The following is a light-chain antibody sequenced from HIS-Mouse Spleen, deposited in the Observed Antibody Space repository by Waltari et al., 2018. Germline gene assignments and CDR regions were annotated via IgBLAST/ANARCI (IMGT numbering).Light chain of an antibody. V-gene: IGLV5-45*02. CDR1: SGTNVGTYR. CDR3: MIWHSSAWV. CDR2: YKSDSDK. Sequence: QAVLTQPSSLSASPGASASRTCTLRSGTNVGTYRIYWYQQKPGSPPQYLLRYKSDSDKQQGSGVPSRFSVSKDASANAGILLISGLQSEDEADYYCMIWHSSAWVFGGGTKLTVL. J-gene: IGLJ3*02.